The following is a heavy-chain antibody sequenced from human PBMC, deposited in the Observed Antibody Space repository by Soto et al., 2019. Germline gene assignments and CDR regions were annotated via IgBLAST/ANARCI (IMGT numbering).Heavy chain of an antibody. CDR2: INHSGST. CDR3: ARYDYYDSSGAIDY. J-gene: IGHJ4*02. CDR1: GGSFSGYY. Sequence: PSETLSLTCAVYGGSFSGYYWSWIRQPPGKGLEWIGEINHSGSTNYNPSLKSRVTISVDTSKNQFSLKLSSVTAADTAVYYCARYDYYDSSGAIDYWGQGTLVTVSS. V-gene: IGHV4-34*01. D-gene: IGHD3-22*01.